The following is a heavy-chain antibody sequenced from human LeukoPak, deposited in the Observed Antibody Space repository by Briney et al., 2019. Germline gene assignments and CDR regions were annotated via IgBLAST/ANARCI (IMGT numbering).Heavy chain of an antibody. Sequence: PGGSLRLSCASSGFTFSSYAMSWVRQAPGKGLEWVSTFTGSGGSTYYAASVKGRFTISRDNSKNTLYLQMNSLRAEDTAVYYCAKEPTYISSWTLYYFDYWGQGTLVTVSS. D-gene: IGHD6-13*01. CDR2: FTGSGGST. V-gene: IGHV3-23*01. J-gene: IGHJ4*02. CDR1: GFTFSSYA. CDR3: AKEPTYISSWTLYYFDY.